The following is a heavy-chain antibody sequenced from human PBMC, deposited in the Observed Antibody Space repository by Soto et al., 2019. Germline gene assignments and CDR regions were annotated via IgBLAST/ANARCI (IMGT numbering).Heavy chain of an antibody. J-gene: IGHJ4*02. V-gene: IGHV1-3*01. D-gene: IGHD3-22*01. Sequence: GASVKVSCQASGSTFTSYAMHWVRQAPGQRLEWMGWINAGNGNTKYSQKFQGRVTITRDTSASTAYMELSSLRSEDTAVYYCARDAMDYYDSSGYSFFDYWGQGTLVTVSS. CDR3: ARDAMDYYDSSGYSFFDY. CDR1: GSTFTSYA. CDR2: INAGNGNT.